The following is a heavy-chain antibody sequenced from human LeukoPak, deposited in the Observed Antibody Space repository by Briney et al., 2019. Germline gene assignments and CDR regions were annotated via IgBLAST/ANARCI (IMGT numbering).Heavy chain of an antibody. CDR1: GYSFDTYW. CDR2: IYPGDSDT. D-gene: IGHD1-1*01. V-gene: IGHV5-51*01. J-gene: IGHJ5*02. Sequence: GESLKISCKGSGYSFDTYWIAWVRQMPGKGLEWMGIIYPGDSDTKYSPSFQGQVTISVDKSTNTVYLQWSRLKASDTAMYYCARRRGTAAFVGPWGQGTQVIVSS. CDR3: ARRRGTAAFVGP.